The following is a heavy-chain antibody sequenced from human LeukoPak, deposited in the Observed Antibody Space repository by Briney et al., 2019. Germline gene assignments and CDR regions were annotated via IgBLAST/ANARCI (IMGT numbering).Heavy chain of an antibody. D-gene: IGHD3-22*01. Sequence: ASVKVSCKASGYTFTSYYMHWVRQAPGQGLEWTGIINPSGGSTSYAQKFQGRVTMTRDTSISTAYMELSRLRSDDTAVYYCARDYYDSSGYYYDYWGQGTLVTVSS. J-gene: IGHJ4*02. CDR3: ARDYYDSSGYYYDY. CDR1: GYTFTSYY. CDR2: INPSGGST. V-gene: IGHV1-46*01.